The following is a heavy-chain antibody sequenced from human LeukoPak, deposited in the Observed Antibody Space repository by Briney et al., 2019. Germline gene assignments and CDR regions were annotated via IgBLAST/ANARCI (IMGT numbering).Heavy chain of an antibody. J-gene: IGHJ5*02. V-gene: IGHV1-2*02. CDR1: GYIFSAYY. D-gene: IGHD3-10*01. CDR3: ARPGNWWFDP. CDR2: INPKTGDA. Sequence: GALVKVSCKASGYIFSAYYMHWVRQAPGQGLEWMGWINPKTGDATYAQKFQGRVTMTRDTSISTAYMEVSRLTSDDTAVYYCARPGNWWFDPWGQGTLVTVSS.